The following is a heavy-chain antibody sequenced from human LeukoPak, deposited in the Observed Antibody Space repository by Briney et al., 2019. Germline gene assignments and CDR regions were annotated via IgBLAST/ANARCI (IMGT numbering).Heavy chain of an antibody. CDR2: ISGSGGST. CDR1: GFTFSSYA. V-gene: IGHV3-23*01. CDR3: AIGGYSSGWYSEY. Sequence: GGSLRLSCAASGFTFSSYAMSWVRQAPGKGLEWVSAISGSGGSTYYADSVKGRFTISRDNAKDSLYLQMNSLRPEDTAFYYCAIGGYSSGWYSEYWGQGTLVTVSS. D-gene: IGHD6-19*01. J-gene: IGHJ4*02.